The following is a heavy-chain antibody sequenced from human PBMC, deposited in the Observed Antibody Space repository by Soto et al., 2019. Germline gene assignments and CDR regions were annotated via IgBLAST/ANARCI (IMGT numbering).Heavy chain of an antibody. Sequence: ASVKVSCKASGYTSADFGISWVRQAPGQGPEWMGWVSGNNGASNPAPKVQGRITMTLDTSTGVSYMALRSLRSDDTAIYYCVRDQKYFRVNGNWFDSWGQGTLVTVYS. D-gene: IGHD2-2*01. CDR1: GYTSADFG. V-gene: IGHV1-18*04. CDR2: VSGNNGAS. CDR3: VRDQKYFRVNGNWFDS. J-gene: IGHJ5*01.